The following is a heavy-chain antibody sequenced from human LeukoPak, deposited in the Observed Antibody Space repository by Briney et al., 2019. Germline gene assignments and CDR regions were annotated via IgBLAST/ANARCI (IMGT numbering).Heavy chain of an antibody. CDR1: GFTFSTYG. CDR3: ASRRGADSSGYSSDY. CDR2: ISGGGGST. V-gene: IGHV3-23*01. D-gene: IGHD3-22*01. J-gene: IGHJ4*02. Sequence: PGGSLRLSCAVSGFTFSTYGMTWVRQAPGKGLEWVSHISGGGGSTSYAESVKGRFTTSRDNSKNTLYLQMNSLKVEDTAVYYCASRRGADSSGYSSDYWGQGTLVTVSS.